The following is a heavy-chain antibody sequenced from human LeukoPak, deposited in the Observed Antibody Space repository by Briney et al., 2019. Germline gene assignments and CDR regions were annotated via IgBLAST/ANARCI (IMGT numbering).Heavy chain of an antibody. CDR3: AKALHLYAFDY. CDR1: GFTFSNYA. Sequence: PGGSLRLSCEVSGFTFSNYAMSWVRQAPEKGLEWVSAIVGSGGRTYYADSVKGRFTIFRDNSKNTLYLQMNSLRAEDTAVYYCAKALHLYAFDYWGQGTLVTVSS. CDR2: IVGSGGRT. D-gene: IGHD2/OR15-2a*01. J-gene: IGHJ4*02. V-gene: IGHV3-23*01.